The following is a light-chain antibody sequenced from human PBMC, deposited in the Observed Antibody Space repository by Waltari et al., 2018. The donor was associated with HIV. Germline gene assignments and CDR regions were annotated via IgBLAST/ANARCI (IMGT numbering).Light chain of an antibody. V-gene: IGLV2-14*01. J-gene: IGLJ2*01. Sequence: QSALTQPASVSGSPGQSITISCTGTSSDVGGYNYVSWYQQHPGKAPKLMIYEVSNRPSGVSNRFAGSKPGNTASLTISGLQAEDEADYYCSSYTSSSGVFGGGTKLTVL. CDR3: SSYTSSSGV. CDR1: SSDVGGYNY. CDR2: EVS.